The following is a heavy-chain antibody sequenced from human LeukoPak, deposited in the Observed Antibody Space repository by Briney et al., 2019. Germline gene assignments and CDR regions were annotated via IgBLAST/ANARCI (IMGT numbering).Heavy chain of an antibody. CDR3: ARSLGGDFDP. Sequence: ASVKVSCKASGYTFTSYGISWVRQAPGQGLEWMGWMNPNSGNTGYAQKFQGRVTITRNTSISTAYMELSSLRSEDTAVYYCARSLGGDFDPWGQGTLVTVSS. V-gene: IGHV1-8*03. CDR2: MNPNSGNT. J-gene: IGHJ5*02. CDR1: GYTFTSYG.